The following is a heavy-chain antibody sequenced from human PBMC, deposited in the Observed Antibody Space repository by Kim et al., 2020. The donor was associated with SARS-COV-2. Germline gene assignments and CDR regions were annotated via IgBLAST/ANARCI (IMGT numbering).Heavy chain of an antibody. CDR2: INPSGGST. D-gene: IGHD1-26*01. J-gene: IGHJ6*02. CDR3: ARDYPFFVGALAGDYYYGMDV. CDR1: GYTFTSYY. Sequence: ASVKVSCKASGYTFTSYYMHWVRQAPGQGLEWMGIINPSGGSTSYAQKFQGRVTMTRDTSTSTVYMELSSLRSEDTAVYYCARDYPFFVGALAGDYYYGMDVWGQGTTVTVSS. V-gene: IGHV1-46*01.